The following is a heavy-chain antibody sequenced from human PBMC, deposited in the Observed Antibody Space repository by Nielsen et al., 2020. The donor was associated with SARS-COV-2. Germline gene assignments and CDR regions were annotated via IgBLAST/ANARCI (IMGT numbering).Heavy chain of an antibody. Sequence: WIRQPPGKGLEWVSAISGSGGSTYYADSVKGRFTISRDNSKNTLYLQMNSLRAEDTAVYYCATPGIAAAGPYYYYYGMDVWGQGTTVTVSS. CDR2: ISGSGGST. V-gene: IGHV3-23*01. J-gene: IGHJ6*02. CDR3: ATPGIAAAGPYYYYYGMDV. D-gene: IGHD6-13*01.